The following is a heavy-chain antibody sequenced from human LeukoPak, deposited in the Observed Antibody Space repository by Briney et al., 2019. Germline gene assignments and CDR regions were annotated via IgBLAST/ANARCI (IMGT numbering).Heavy chain of an antibody. Sequence: GGSLRLSFAASGFTFSSYGMHWVRQAPGKGLEWVAVIWYGGSNKYYADSVKGRFTISRDNSKNTLYLQMNSLRAEDTAVYYCARDLRAMVVTAIFDYWGQGTLVTVSS. J-gene: IGHJ4*02. CDR3: ARDLRAMVVTAIFDY. D-gene: IGHD2-21*02. CDR1: GFTFSSYG. V-gene: IGHV3-33*08. CDR2: IWYGGSNK.